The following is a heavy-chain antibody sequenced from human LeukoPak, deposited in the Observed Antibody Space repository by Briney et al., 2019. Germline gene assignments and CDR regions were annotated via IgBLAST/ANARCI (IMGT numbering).Heavy chain of an antibody. CDR3: ARGSFDVFDI. Sequence: PGGSLRLSCAASGFNFSTYAMHWVRQAPGKGLEWVTTISYDGSNKYYAGSVKGRFTISRDNSKNTLYLQMNSLRVEDTTIYYCARGSFDVFDIWGQGTVVTVSS. CDR2: ISYDGSNK. J-gene: IGHJ3*02. V-gene: IGHV3-30-3*01. CDR1: GFNFSTYA.